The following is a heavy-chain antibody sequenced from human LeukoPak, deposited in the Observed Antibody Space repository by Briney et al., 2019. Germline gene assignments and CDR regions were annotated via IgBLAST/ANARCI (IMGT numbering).Heavy chain of an antibody. Sequence: GVSLRLSCALSGFTFDNFAMICVRRARGKGLEGVSGISDSGRSASYTDSVKGRISISRDNTKNTVNLQMNNLRVEDTAVYFCARHDSFIPFWGQGRLVTVSS. J-gene: IGHJ4*02. CDR1: GFTFDNFA. CDR2: ISDSGRSA. D-gene: IGHD5-18*01. V-gene: IGHV3-23*01. CDR3: ARHDSFIPF.